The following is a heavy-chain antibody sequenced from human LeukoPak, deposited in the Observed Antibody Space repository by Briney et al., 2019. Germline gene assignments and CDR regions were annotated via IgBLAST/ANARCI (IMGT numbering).Heavy chain of an antibody. J-gene: IGHJ4*02. Sequence: PSETLSLTCTVSGYSISSGYYWGWIRQPPGKGLEWIGSGSTYYNPSLKSRVTISVDTSKNQFSLKLSSVTAADTAVYYCARDQATRGDYYGSGSPAFFDYWGQGSLVTVSS. D-gene: IGHD3-10*01. CDR1: GYSISSGYY. V-gene: IGHV4-38-2*02. CDR3: ARDQATRGDYYGSGSPAFFDY. CDR2: SGST.